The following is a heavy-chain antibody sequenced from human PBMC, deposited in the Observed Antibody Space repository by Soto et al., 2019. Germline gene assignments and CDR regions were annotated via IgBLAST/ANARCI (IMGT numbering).Heavy chain of an antibody. D-gene: IGHD2-21*02. V-gene: IGHV3-21*01. CDR3: ARDEGYCGGDCYSGTNAFEI. Sequence: EVQLVESGGGLVKPGGSLRLSCAASGFTFSSYSMNWVRQAPGKGLEWVSSISSSSSYIYYADSVKGRFTISRDNDKNSLYLQMNSLRAEDTAVYYCARDEGYCGGDCYSGTNAFEIWGQGTMVTVSS. CDR1: GFTFSSYS. J-gene: IGHJ3*02. CDR2: ISSSSSYI.